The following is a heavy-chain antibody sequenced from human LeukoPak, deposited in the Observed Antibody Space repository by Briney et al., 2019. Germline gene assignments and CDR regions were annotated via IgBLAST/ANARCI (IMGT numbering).Heavy chain of an antibody. CDR1: GGSISSGSYY. D-gene: IGHD3-10*01. Sequence: SETLSLTCTVSGGSISSGSYYWSWIRQPAGKGLEWIGRIYTSGSTNYNPSLKSRVTISVDTSKNQFSLKLSSVTAADTAVYYCARTKYYGSGSPLPPFDYWGQGTLVTVSS. CDR3: ARTKYYGSGSPLPPFDY. V-gene: IGHV4-61*02. CDR2: IYTSGST. J-gene: IGHJ4*02.